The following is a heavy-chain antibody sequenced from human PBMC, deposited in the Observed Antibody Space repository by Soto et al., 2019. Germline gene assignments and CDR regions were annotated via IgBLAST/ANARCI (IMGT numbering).Heavy chain of an antibody. Sequence: QVQLVESGGGVVQPGRSLRLSCAASGFTFSNYAMHWVRLAPGKGLEWVAVISYDGTNKYYADSVKGRFTISRDSSKSTLYLQMTSLRDDNTAVYYCARRAITMILEEYYFDYWGQGTLVTVSS. CDR2: ISYDGTNK. D-gene: IGHD3-22*01. V-gene: IGHV3-30*03. CDR3: ARRAITMILEEYYFDY. CDR1: GFTFSNYA. J-gene: IGHJ4*02.